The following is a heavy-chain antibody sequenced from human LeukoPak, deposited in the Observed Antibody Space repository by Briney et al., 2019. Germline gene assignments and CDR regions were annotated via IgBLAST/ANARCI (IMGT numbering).Heavy chain of an antibody. D-gene: IGHD3-22*01. Sequence: GSSVKVSCEASGGTFSSYAISWVRQAPGQGLEWMGRIIPVLGIANYAQKFQGRVTITADKSTSTAYMELSSLRSEDTAVYYCARDLYYYDSSGYYPFAFDIWGQGTMVTVSS. J-gene: IGHJ3*02. V-gene: IGHV1-69*04. CDR1: GGTFSSYA. CDR2: IIPVLGIA. CDR3: ARDLYYYDSSGYYPFAFDI.